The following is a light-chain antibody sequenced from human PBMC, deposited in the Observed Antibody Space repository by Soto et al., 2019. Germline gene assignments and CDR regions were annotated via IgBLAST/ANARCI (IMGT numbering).Light chain of an antibody. CDR2: DAS. J-gene: IGKJ2*01. CDR1: QSISSW. V-gene: IGKV1-5*01. CDR3: QQYNSYSR. Sequence: DIQMTQSPSTLSASVGDRVTITCWASQSISSWLAWYQQKPGKAPKLLIYDASSLESGVPSRFSGSGSGTEFTLTISSLQPDDFATYYCQQYNSYSRFGQGTKLEIK.